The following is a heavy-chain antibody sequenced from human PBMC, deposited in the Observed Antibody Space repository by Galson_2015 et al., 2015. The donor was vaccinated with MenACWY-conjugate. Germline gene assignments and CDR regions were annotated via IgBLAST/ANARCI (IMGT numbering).Heavy chain of an antibody. D-gene: IGHD1-26*01. V-gene: IGHV3-74*01. CDR1: GFIPNTSW. Sequence: SLRLSCAASGFIPNTSWMHWVRHAPGKGLVWVSRINPGGSSTTYADSVKDRFTTSRDNPKNTLYLQMNSLRPEDTAVFYCAKTRGASFYFDSWGQGTLVTVSS. CDR2: INPGGSST. J-gene: IGHJ4*02. CDR3: AKTRGASFYFDS.